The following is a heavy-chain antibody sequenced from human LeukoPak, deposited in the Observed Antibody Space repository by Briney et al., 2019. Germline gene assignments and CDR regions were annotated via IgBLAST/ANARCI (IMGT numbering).Heavy chain of an antibody. V-gene: IGHV4-34*01. CDR3: ARGGIAACWGVFDY. Sequence: KPSETLSLTCAVYGGSFSGYYWSWIRQPPGKGLEWIGEINHSGSTNYNPSLKSRVAISVDTSKKQFSLKLSAVTAADTAVYYCARGGIAACWGVFDYWGQGTLVTVSS. J-gene: IGHJ4*02. CDR1: GGSFSGYY. CDR2: INHSGST. D-gene: IGHD6-6*01.